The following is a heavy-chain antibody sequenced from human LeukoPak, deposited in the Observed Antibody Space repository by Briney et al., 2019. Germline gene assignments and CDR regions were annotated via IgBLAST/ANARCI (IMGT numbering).Heavy chain of an antibody. V-gene: IGHV4-38-2*02. CDR1: GYSISSGYY. D-gene: IGHD2-21*02. J-gene: IGHJ4*02. CDR3: ARGGYCGGDCYFYY. Sequence: QPSETLSLTCTVSGYSISSGYYWGWIRQPPGKGLEWIGSIYHSGSTYYNPSLKSRVTISVDTSKNQFSLKLSSVTAADTAVYYCARGGYCGGDCYFYYWGQGTLVTVSS. CDR2: IYHSGST.